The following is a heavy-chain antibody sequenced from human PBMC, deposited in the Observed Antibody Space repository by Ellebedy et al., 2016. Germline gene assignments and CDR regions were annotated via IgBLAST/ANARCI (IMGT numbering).Heavy chain of an antibody. CDR2: IYHSGST. Sequence: LRLSXAVSGGSISSGGYSWSWIRQPPGKGLEWIGYIYHSGSTYYNPSLKSRVTISVDTSKNQFSLKLSSVTAADTAVYYCARDSRSCSSTSCYQGRVDYWGQGTLVTVSS. V-gene: IGHV4-30-2*05. J-gene: IGHJ4*02. CDR3: ARDSRSCSSTSCYQGRVDY. CDR1: GGSISSGGYS. D-gene: IGHD2-2*01.